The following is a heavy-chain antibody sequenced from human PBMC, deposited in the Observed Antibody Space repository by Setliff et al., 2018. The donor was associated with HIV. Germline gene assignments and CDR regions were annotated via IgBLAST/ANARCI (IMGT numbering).Heavy chain of an antibody. Sequence: ASVKVSCKASGYTFRRFGITWVRQAPGQGLEWMGWISASNGDTNYAQKFQGRVTMTTDTSTSTAYMELGSLRSDDTAVYYCARAGAEVTSHFDWWGQGTLVTVSS. J-gene: IGHJ4*02. CDR3: ARAGAEVTSHFDW. D-gene: IGHD2-21*02. CDR2: ISASNGDT. CDR1: GYTFRRFG. V-gene: IGHV1-18*04.